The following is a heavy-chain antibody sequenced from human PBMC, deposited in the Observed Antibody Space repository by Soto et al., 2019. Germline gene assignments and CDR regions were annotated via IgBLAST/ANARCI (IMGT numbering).Heavy chain of an antibody. Sequence: GGSLRLSCAASGFTFSNAWMSWVRQAPGKGLEWVGRIKSKTDGGTTDYAAPVKGRFTISRDDSKNTLYLQMNSLKTEDTAVYYCTTDRSAWDGWGYFDYWGQGTLVTVSS. CDR2: IKSKTDGGTT. J-gene: IGHJ4*02. CDR1: GFTFSNAW. CDR3: TTDRSAWDGWGYFDY. D-gene: IGHD1-26*01. V-gene: IGHV3-15*01.